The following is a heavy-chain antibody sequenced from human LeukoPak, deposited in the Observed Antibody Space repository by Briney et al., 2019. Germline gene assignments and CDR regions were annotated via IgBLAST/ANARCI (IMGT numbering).Heavy chain of an antibody. J-gene: IGHJ4*02. Sequence: PSETLSLTCTVSGGSISSGSYYWSWIRQPAGKGLEWIGRIYTSGSTNYNPSLKSRVTISVDTSKNQFSLKLSSVTAADTAVYYCARVSRSWRIDYWGQGTLVTVSS. CDR1: GGSISSGSYY. CDR3: ARVSRSWRIDY. D-gene: IGHD6-13*01. CDR2: IYTSGST. V-gene: IGHV4-61*02.